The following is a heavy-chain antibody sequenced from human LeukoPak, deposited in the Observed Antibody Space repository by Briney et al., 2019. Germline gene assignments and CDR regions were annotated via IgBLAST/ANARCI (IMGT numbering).Heavy chain of an antibody. V-gene: IGHV4-39*01. Sequence: KPSETLSLTCTVSGGSISSSRYYWGWIRQPPGKGLEWIGSIYYSGSTYYNPSLKSRVTISVDTSKNQFSLKLSSVTAADTAVYYCARQPGIATYWGQGTLVTVSS. CDR3: ARQPGIATY. J-gene: IGHJ4*02. CDR2: IYYSGST. D-gene: IGHD6-13*01. CDR1: GGSISSSRYY.